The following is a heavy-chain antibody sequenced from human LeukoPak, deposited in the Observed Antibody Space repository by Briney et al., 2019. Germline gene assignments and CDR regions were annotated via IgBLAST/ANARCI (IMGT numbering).Heavy chain of an antibody. J-gene: IGHJ3*02. Sequence: GESLKISCKASGYSFTNFWIGWVRQMPGKGLEWMGIMYPGDSDTRYSPSFQGQVAISADKSISTAYLQWSSLKASDTAMYYCARPGVPGSSFSAFDIWGQGTLVTVSS. CDR2: MYPGDSDT. CDR1: GYSFTNFW. D-gene: IGHD2-2*01. V-gene: IGHV5-51*01. CDR3: ARPGVPGSSFSAFDI.